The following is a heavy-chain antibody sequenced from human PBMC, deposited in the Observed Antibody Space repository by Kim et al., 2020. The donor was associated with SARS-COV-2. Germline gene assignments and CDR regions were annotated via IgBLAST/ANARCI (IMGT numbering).Heavy chain of an antibody. D-gene: IGHD1-1*01. CDR1: GFTFSDYY. V-gene: IGHV3-11*06. CDR3: AREGPDDSRAFDI. Sequence: GGSLRLSCAASGFTFSDYYMSWIRQAPGKGLEWVSYISSSSSYTNYADSVKGRFTISRDNAKNSLYLQMNSLRAEDTAVYYCAREGPDDSRAFDIWGQGTMVTVSS. J-gene: IGHJ3*02. CDR2: ISSSSSYT.